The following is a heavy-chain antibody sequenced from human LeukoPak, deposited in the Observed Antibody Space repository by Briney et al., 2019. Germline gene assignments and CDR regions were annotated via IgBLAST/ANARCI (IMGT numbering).Heavy chain of an antibody. CDR1: GYTFTSYY. Sequence: ASVKVSCKASGYTFTSYYMHWVRQAPGQGLEWMGIINPSGGSTSYAQKFQGRVTMTRDTSTSTVYMELSSLRSEDTAVYYCATLWFGELVLDYWGQEPWSPSPQ. J-gene: IGHJ4*01. D-gene: IGHD3-10*01. CDR3: ATLWFGELVLDY. CDR2: INPSGGST. V-gene: IGHV1-46*01.